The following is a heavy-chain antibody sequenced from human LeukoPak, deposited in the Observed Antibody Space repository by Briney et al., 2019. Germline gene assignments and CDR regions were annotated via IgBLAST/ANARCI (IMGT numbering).Heavy chain of an antibody. V-gene: IGHV3-23*01. Sequence: GGSLRLSCAASGFAFTTYGMSWVRQAPGKGLEWVSRISGSDDSLYYIDSVKGRFTISRDNAKNTVHLQMNTLRAEDTAIYYCAKGVNPGYNPGWSNFDYWGQGTLVTVSS. CDR2: ISGSDDSL. CDR3: AKGVNPGYNPGWSNFDY. D-gene: IGHD1-14*01. J-gene: IGHJ4*02. CDR1: GFAFTTYG.